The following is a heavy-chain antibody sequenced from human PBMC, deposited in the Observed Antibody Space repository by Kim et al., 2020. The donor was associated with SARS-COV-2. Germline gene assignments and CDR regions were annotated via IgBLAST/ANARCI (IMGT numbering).Heavy chain of an antibody. J-gene: IGHJ4*02. D-gene: IGHD3-10*01. CDR2: ISSSSSYT. CDR3: ARPLRQGYAGTFDY. V-gene: IGHV3-11*03. Sequence: GGSLRLSCAASGFTFSDYYMSWIRQAPGKGLEWVSYISSSSSYTNYADSVKGRFTISRDNAKNSLYLQMNSLRAEDTAVYYCARPLRQGYAGTFDYWGQGTLVTVSS. CDR1: GFTFSDYY.